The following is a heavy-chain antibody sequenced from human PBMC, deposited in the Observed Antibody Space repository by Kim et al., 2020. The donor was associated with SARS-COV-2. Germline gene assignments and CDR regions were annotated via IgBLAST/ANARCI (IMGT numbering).Heavy chain of an antibody. CDR2: INHSGST. CDR3: ARGDIAVAGAGRYFDY. J-gene: IGHJ4*02. D-gene: IGHD6-19*01. CDR1: GGSFSGYY. Sequence: SETLSLTCAVYGGSFSGYYWSWIRQPPGKGLEWIGEINHSGSTNYNPSLKSRVTISVDMSKNQFSLKLSSVTAADTAVYYCARGDIAVAGAGRYFDYWGQGTLVTVSS. V-gene: IGHV4-34*01.